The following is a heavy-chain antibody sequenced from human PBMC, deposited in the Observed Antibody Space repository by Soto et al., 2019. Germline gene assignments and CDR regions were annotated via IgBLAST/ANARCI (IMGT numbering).Heavy chain of an antibody. D-gene: IGHD5-18*01. CDR1: GFTFSSYS. V-gene: IGHV3-21*01. CDR3: ARDQSGYSYGDGLGY. Sequence: EVQLVESGGGLVKPGGSLRLSCAASGFTFSSYSMNWVRQAPGKGLEWVSSISSSSSYIYYADSVKGRFTISRDNAKNSLYPQMNSLRAEDTAVYYCARDQSGYSYGDGLGYWGQGTLVTVCS. CDR2: ISSSSSYI. J-gene: IGHJ4*02.